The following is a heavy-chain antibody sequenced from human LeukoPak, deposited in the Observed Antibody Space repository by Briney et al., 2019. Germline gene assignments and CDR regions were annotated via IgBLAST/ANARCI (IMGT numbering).Heavy chain of an antibody. CDR1: GFTFCSYG. V-gene: IGHV3-30*02. CDR2: IRYDGSNE. D-gene: IGHD6-13*01. Sequence: PGGSLRLSCAASGFTFCSYGMHWVRQAPGKGLEWVAFIRYDGSNEYYADSVKGRFTNSRDNSKNTLYLQMNSLRAEDTAVYYCAKDYGSSWKDDYWGQGTLVTVSS. CDR3: AKDYGSSWKDDY. J-gene: IGHJ4*02.